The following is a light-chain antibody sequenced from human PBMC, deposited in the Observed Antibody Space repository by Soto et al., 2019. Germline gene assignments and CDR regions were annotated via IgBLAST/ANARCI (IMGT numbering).Light chain of an antibody. CDR1: SVHSSYA. J-gene: IGLJ3*02. CDR2: LNSDGSH. CDR3: QTWGTGTWV. Sequence: QPVLTQSPSASASLGASVKLTCTLRSVHSSYAIAWHQQQPEKGPRYLMKLNSDGSHSKGDGIPDRFSGSSSGAERYLTISSLQSEDEADYYCQTWGTGTWVFGGGTKLTVL. V-gene: IGLV4-69*01.